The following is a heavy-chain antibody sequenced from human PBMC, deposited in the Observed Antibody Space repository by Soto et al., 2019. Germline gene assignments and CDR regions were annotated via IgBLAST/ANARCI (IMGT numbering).Heavy chain of an antibody. CDR1: GYALNSYA. J-gene: IGHJ6*04. D-gene: IGHD2-2*01. CDR3: ARGLDELVPGDV. Sequence: SAKVSCKDPGYALNSYAINWVRQSTGQGLEWMGWMNPNSGNTGYAQKFQGRVTMTRNTSISTAYMELSSLRSEDTAVYYCARGLDELVPGDVWGKGTTVTVSS. CDR2: MNPNSGNT. V-gene: IGHV1-8*01.